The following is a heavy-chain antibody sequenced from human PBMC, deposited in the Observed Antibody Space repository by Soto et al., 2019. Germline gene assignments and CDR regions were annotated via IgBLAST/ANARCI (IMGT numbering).Heavy chain of an antibody. Sequence: QVQLVQSGAEVKKPGSSVKVSCKASGGTINKYAISWVRQAPRQGLEWMGGIILISGITNYAQKFQGRVTITADESSSTAYMELRSLRSEDTAVYYCARGDYYGSGSYYLDAFNMWGQGTMVTVSS. J-gene: IGHJ3*02. CDR3: ARGDYYGSGSYYLDAFNM. V-gene: IGHV1-69*01. CDR2: IILISGIT. CDR1: GGTINKYA. D-gene: IGHD3-10*01.